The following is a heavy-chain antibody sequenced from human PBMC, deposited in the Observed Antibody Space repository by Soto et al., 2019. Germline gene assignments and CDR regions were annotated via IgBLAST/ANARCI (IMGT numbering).Heavy chain of an antibody. V-gene: IGHV4-34*01. CDR1: GGSFSGYY. J-gene: IGHJ6*02. CDR2: ISHSGST. Sequence: PSETLSLTCAVYGGSFSGYYWSWIRQPPGKGLEWIGEISHSGSTNYNPSLKSRVTISVDTSKNQFSLKLSSVTAADTAVYYCARGRRDYGMDVWGQGTTVTVSS. CDR3: ARGRRDYGMDV.